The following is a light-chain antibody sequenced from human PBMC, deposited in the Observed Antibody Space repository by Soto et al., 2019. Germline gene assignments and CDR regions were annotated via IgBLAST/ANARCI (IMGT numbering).Light chain of an antibody. CDR2: DAS. Sequence: EIVMTQSPGTLSVSPGERASLSCRASQGVSRNLAWYQQQPGQAPRLLIYDASSRATGIPARFGGSGSGTDFTLTISSLQSEDFAVYYCQQYYHWPWTFGQGTKVDIK. V-gene: IGKV3-15*01. CDR3: QQYYHWPWT. CDR1: QGVSRN. J-gene: IGKJ1*01.